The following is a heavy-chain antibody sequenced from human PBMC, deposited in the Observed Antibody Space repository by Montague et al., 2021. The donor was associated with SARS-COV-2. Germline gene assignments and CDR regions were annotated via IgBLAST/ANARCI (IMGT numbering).Heavy chain of an antibody. J-gene: IGHJ2*01. CDR1: GGSISNHY. CDR3: ARGAPTITMIVVVFTGAGWYFDL. Sequence: SETLSLTCTVSGGSISNHYWSWIRQPPGKGLEWIGEINHSGSINYNPSLKSRVSISVDTSKNQFSLKLTSVTAADTAVYYCARGAPTITMIVVVFTGAGWYFDLWGRGTLVTVSS. V-gene: IGHV4-34*01. CDR2: INHSGSI. D-gene: IGHD3-22*01.